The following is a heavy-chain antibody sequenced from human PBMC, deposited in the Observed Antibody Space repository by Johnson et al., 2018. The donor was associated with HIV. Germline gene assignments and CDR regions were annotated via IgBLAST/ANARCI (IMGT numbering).Heavy chain of an antibody. D-gene: IGHD1-1*01. V-gene: IGHV3-30*04. Sequence: QVQLVESGGGVVQPGTSLRLSCTASGFAFSSYALHWVRQAPGKGLAWVAVISYDGRDAYYADSVKGRFTISRDNSKNTLYLQMNSLRAEDTAVYYCATSTASDAFDIWGQGTMVTVSS. CDR3: ATSTASDAFDI. J-gene: IGHJ3*02. CDR1: GFAFSSYA. CDR2: ISYDGRDA.